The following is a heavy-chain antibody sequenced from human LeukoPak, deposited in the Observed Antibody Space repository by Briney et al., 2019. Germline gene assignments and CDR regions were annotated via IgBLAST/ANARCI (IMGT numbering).Heavy chain of an antibody. CDR2: ISNSGSSK. CDR1: GFTFSSCE. Sequence: GGSLRLSCAASGFTFSSCEMNWVRQAPGKGLEWLSYISNSGSSKYYADSVRGRFTISRDNAKNSLYLQMNSLRAEDTAVYYCARGSGEYYWGQGTLVTVSS. V-gene: IGHV3-48*03. J-gene: IGHJ4*02. D-gene: IGHD3-10*01. CDR3: ARGSGEYY.